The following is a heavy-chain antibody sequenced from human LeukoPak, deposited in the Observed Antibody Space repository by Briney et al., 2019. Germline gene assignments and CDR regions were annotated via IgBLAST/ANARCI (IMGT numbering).Heavy chain of an antibody. CDR3: AREVALRDIVLVSDAGGYFYYMDV. D-gene: IGHD2-2*01. V-gene: IGHV4-59*01. J-gene: IGHJ6*03. CDR1: GGSLSSYS. CDR2: IYCSGST. Sequence: SETLSLTCTVSGGSLSSYSWSWIRQPPGKGLEWSGYIYCSGSTNYNPSLKSRVTISVDTSKNQFSLKLSSVTAADTAVYYCAREVALRDIVLVSDAGGYFYYMDVWGKGTTVTVSS.